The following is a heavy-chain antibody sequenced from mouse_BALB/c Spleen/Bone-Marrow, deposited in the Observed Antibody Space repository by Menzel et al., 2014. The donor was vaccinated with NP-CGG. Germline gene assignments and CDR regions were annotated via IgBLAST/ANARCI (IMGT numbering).Heavy chain of an antibody. Sequence: QVQLQQPGAVLARPGASVKMSCKASGYTFTSYTMHWVKQRPGQGLEWIGYINPSSGYTNYNQKFKDKATLTADKSSSTAYMQLSSLTSEDSAVYYCARWANWDGFAYWGQGTLVTVSA. CDR1: GYTFTSYT. J-gene: IGHJ3*01. CDR2: INPSSGYT. CDR3: ARWANWDGFAY. D-gene: IGHD4-1*02. V-gene: IGHV1-4*01.